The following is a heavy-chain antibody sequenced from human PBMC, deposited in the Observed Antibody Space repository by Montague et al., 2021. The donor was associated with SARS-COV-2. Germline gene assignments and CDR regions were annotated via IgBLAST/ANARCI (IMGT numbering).Heavy chain of an antibody. CDR3: ARHALGYFGWLNEGYFDY. Sequence: SETLSRTCAVYGGAFSGYYWSWIRQPPGKGLEWIGYIYYSGSTNYNPSLKSRVTISVDTSKNQFSLKLSSVTAADTAVYYCARHALGYFGWLNEGYFDYWGQGTLVTVSS. V-gene: IGHV4-59*08. CDR2: IYYSGST. J-gene: IGHJ4*02. D-gene: IGHD3-9*01. CDR1: GGAFSGYY.